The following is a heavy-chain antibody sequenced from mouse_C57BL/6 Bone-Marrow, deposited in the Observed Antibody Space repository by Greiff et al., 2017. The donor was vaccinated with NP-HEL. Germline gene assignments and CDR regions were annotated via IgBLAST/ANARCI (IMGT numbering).Heavy chain of an antibody. V-gene: IGHV1-53*01. J-gene: IGHJ1*03. CDR1: GYTFTSYW. CDR3: ARSDYYGRRGWYFDV. Sequence: QVHVKQPGTELVKPGASVKLSCKASGYTFTSYWMHWVKQRPGQGLEWIGNINPSNGGTNYNEKFKSKATLTVDKSSSTAYMQLSSLTSEDSAVYYCARSDYYGRRGWYFDVWGTGTTVTVSS. CDR2: INPSNGGT. D-gene: IGHD1-1*01.